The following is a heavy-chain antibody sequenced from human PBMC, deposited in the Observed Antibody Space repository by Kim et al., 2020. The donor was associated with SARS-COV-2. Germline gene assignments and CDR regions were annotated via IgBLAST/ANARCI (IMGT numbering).Heavy chain of an antibody. V-gene: IGHV4-59*13. J-gene: IGHJ4*02. CDR2: IFSSGTT. Sequence: SETLSLTCTVSGASISNYYWNWIRQPPGKELEWMGYIFSSGTTNYNPSLKSRVTISLDTSKNQSSLQLTYVTAADTAVYFCARGGTNQLPQVWGQGTMVT. CDR1: GASISNYY. CDR3: ARGGTNQLPQV. D-gene: IGHD2-2*01.